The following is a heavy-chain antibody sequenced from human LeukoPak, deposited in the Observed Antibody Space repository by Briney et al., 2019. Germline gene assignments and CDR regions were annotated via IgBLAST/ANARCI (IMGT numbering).Heavy chain of an antibody. CDR1: GFTFSSYW. CDR2: IKQDGGER. CDR3: PRSPSPFWGFRELLHPFFEP. D-gene: IGHD3-10*01. Sequence: TGGSLRLSCAASGFTFSSYWMSWVRQAPGKGLEWVANIKQDGGERYSVDSVKGRFTISRDNAKNSLYRQMNSLRAGDRAVYYCPRSPSPFWGFRELLHPFFEPWGQGTLVTGSP. J-gene: IGHJ5*02. V-gene: IGHV3-7*01.